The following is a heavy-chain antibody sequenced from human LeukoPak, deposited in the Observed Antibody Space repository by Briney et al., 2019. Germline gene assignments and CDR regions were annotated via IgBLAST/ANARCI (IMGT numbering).Heavy chain of an antibody. CDR1: GFTFDAYA. V-gene: IGHV3-23*01. D-gene: IGHD5-18*01. Sequence: GGSLRLSCAASGFTFDAYAMHWVRQAPGKGLEWVSVIRGGGAVAFYADSVKGRFAISRDNSRNTLYPHLNSLRADDTAVYYCAKSSSSYGNDALDIWGQGTMVTVSS. CDR2: IRGGGAVA. CDR3: AKSSSSYGNDALDI. J-gene: IGHJ3*02.